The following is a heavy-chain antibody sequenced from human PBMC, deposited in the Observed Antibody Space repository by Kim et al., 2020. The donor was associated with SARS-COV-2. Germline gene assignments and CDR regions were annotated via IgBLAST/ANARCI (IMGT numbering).Heavy chain of an antibody. V-gene: IGHV4-59*11. CDR2: IYYSGST. D-gene: IGHD3-22*01. CDR1: GGSISSHY. CDR3: ARDRPTYYYDSSGFDY. Sequence: SETLSLTCTVSGGSISSHYWSWIRQPPGKGLEWIGYIYYSGSTNYNPSLKSRVTISVDTSKNQFSLKLSSVTAADTAVYYCARDRPTYYYDSSGFDYWGQGTLVTVSS. J-gene: IGHJ4*02.